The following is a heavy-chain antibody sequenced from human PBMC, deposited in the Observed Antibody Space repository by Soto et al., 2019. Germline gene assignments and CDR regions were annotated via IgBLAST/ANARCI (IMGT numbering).Heavy chain of an antibody. D-gene: IGHD1-20*01. V-gene: IGHV3-23*01. CDR1: GFTFSDYS. J-gene: IGHJ6*02. CDR3: AKDLHWYGMDV. CDR2: INKDGGTT. Sequence: EVQLLESGGGLVQPGESLRLSCAASGFTFSDYSMNWVRQAPGKGLEWVSGINKDGGTTQNADFVRGRFTISRDNSRNTLYLQMNSVRAEDTALYYCAKDLHWYGMDVWGQGTTVTVS.